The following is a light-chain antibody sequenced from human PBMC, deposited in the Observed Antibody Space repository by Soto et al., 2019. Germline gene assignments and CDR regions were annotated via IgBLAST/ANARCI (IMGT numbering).Light chain of an antibody. V-gene: IGLV2-14*03. J-gene: IGLJ1*01. Sequence: QSALTHPASLSGSPGQAIPISCTGTSRVVGGYNFVSWHQQLPGNAPQLLIHDVTLRPSGVSDRFSGSKSVTTASLTISRLQAEDDADYYCCSYASSTIYVFGTGTKVTVL. CDR2: DVT. CDR3: CSYASSTIYV. CDR1: SRVVGGYNF.